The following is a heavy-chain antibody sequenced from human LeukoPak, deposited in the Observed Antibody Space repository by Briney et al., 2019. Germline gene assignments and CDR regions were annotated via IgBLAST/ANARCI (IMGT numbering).Heavy chain of an antibody. J-gene: IGHJ4*02. Sequence: PGGSLRLSCEASGFTFSSYAMGWVRQAPGKGLEWVSAITASGGNTYYADSVKGRFTISRDNSKNTLYLQVNSLRAEDTAVYYCAKGNGYSYGRYYFDYWGQGTLVTASS. CDR1: GFTFSSYA. CDR3: AKGNGYSYGRYYFDY. V-gene: IGHV3-23*01. D-gene: IGHD5-18*01. CDR2: ITASGGNT.